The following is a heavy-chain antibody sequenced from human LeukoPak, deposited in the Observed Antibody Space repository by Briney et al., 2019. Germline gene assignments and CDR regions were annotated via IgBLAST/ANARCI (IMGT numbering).Heavy chain of an antibody. D-gene: IGHD5-18*01. V-gene: IGHV4-59*01. CDR1: GGSFSGYY. J-gene: IGHJ4*02. Sequence: EPSETLSLTCAVYGGSFSGYYWSWTRQPPGKGLEWIGYIHYSGSTNYNPSLKSRVNISVDTSKNQFSLKLSSVTAADTAVYYCARSTGYSYGYGYFDYWGQGTLVTVSS. CDR2: IHYSGST. CDR3: ARSTGYSYGYGYFDY.